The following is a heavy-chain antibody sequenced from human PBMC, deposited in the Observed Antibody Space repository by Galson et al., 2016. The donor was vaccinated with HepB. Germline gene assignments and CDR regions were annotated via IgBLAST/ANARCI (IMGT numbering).Heavy chain of an antibody. V-gene: IGHV3-30-3*01. CDR2: ISYDGINK. CDR3: TRSSNADSFDY. J-gene: IGHJ4*02. D-gene: IGHD2-2*01. Sequence: SLRLSCAASGFTFSNYPMHWVRQAPGKGLEWVAVISYDGINKHYADSVTGRFTISRDTSKNTLSLQMSGLRTEDTAVYYCTRSSNADSFDYWGQGTLVTVSS. CDR1: GFTFSNYP.